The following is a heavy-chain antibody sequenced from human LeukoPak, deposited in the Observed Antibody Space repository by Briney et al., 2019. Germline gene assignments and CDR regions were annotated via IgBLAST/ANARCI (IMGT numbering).Heavy chain of an antibody. CDR2: IHYTGST. J-gene: IGHJ4*02. CDR3: ARNNGWYRHDN. D-gene: IGHD6-19*01. CDR1: GGSITGYF. Sequence: PSETLSLTCSVSGGSITGYFWSWIRQPPGKGLEWIAYIHYTGSTNYNPSLRSRVTISVDTSKNQFSLKLNSVTAADTAVYYCARNNGWYRHDNWGQGTLVTVSS. V-gene: IGHV4-59*01.